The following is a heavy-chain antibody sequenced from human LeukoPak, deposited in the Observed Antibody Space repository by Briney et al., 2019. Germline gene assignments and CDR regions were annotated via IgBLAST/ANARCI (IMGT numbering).Heavy chain of an antibody. CDR3: AKGGSGPIDY. CDR2: ISPIGSGT. CDR1: GFTFSSYG. Sequence: GGTLRLSCAASGFTFSSYGMSWVRQAPGKGLEWVSAISPIGSGTYYADSVKGRFTISRDNSKNTLYLRMNSLRAEDTAVYYCAKGGSGPIDYWGQGTLVTVSS. V-gene: IGHV3-23*01. J-gene: IGHJ4*02. D-gene: IGHD2-15*01.